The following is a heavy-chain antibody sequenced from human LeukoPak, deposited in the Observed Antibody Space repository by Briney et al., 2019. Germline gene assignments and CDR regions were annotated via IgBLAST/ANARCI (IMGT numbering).Heavy chain of an antibody. CDR2: ISGSGGNT. D-gene: IGHD1-26*01. CDR3: AKGPHFQDTTY. J-gene: IGHJ4*02. V-gene: IGHV3-23*01. Sequence: PGGSLRLSCAASGFTFSDYYMSWIRQAPGKGLEWVSAISGSGGNTYYADSVKGRFTISRDNSKNTLFLQMTSLRAEDTAVYYCAKGPHFQDTTYWGQGTLVTVSS. CDR1: GFTFSDYY.